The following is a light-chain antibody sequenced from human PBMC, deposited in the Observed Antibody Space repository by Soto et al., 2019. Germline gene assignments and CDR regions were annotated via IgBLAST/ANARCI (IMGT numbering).Light chain of an antibody. J-gene: IGKJ2*01. CDR3: QQHGSSTYT. CDR1: QSVSSNH. Sequence: EIVMTQSPGSLSLSPRERATLSCRASQSVSSNHLAWYQQKPGQAPSLLIYGASRRATGIPDRFSGSGSGTDFTLTISRLEPADFAVYYCQQHGSSTYTFGQGTKVDIK. CDR2: GAS. V-gene: IGKV3-20*01.